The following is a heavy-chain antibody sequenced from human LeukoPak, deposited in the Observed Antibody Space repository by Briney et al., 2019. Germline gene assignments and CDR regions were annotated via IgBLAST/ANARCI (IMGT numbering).Heavy chain of an antibody. CDR2: ISGSGGST. V-gene: IGHV3-23*01. CDR1: GFTFSSYA. D-gene: IGHD3-10*01. Sequence: GGSLRLSCAASGFTFSSYAMSWARQAPGKGLEWVSAISGSGGSTYYADSVKGRFTISRDNSKNTLYLQMNSLRAEDTAVYYCAKVRGWFGELFPLGYWGQGTLVTVSS. CDR3: AKVRGWFGELFPLGY. J-gene: IGHJ4*02.